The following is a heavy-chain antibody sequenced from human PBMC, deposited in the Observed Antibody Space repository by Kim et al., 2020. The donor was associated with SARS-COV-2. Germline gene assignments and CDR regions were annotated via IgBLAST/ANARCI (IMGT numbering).Heavy chain of an antibody. CDR1: GGTFKSYT. V-gene: IGHV1-69*13. CDR2: SMPVFGTS. D-gene: IGHD4-17*01. Sequence: SVKVSCKASGGTFKSYTINWVRQVPGEGLEWMGGSMPVFGTSNYARKFRGRVTFTADRSGDESTTTAYMDLSDLRAGDTAFYYCVTDRYGDYGTLEHWGPGSLVTVSS. CDR3: VTDRYGDYGTLEH. J-gene: IGHJ4*02.